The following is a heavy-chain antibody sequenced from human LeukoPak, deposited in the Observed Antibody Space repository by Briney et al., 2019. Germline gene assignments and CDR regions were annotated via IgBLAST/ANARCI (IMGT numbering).Heavy chain of an antibody. V-gene: IGHV3-11*01. D-gene: IGHD5-12*01. CDR2: ISSSGSTI. J-gene: IGHJ6*03. Sequence: PGGSLRLSCAASGFTFSDYYMSWIRQAPGKGLEWVSYISSSGSTIYYADSVKGRFTISRDNAKNSLYLQMNSLRAEDTAVYYCAKLVATIGVFGYMDVWGKGTTVTASS. CDR1: GFTFSDYY. CDR3: AKLVATIGVFGYMDV.